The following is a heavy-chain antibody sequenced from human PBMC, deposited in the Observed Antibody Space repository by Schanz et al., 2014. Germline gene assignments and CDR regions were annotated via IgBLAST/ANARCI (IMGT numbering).Heavy chain of an antibody. J-gene: IGHJ2*01. CDR3: GRAGTGMAGWYFEL. CDR1: GFTFSIYA. Sequence: EVQLVESGGGLVQPGGSLRLSCSASGFTFSIYAMHWVRQAPGKGLEYVSAISNNGDSTYYADSVKGRFTISRDNSKNTLFLQMSSLRVDDMAVYYCGRAGTGMAGWYFELWGRGTLXTVSS. D-gene: IGHD5-18*01. CDR2: ISNNGDST. V-gene: IGHV3-64D*06.